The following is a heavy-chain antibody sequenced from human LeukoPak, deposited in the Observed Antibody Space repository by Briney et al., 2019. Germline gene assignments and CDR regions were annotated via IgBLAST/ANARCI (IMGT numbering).Heavy chain of an antibody. Sequence: PSQTLSLTCTVSGGSISSGDYYWSWIRQPPGKGLEWIGYIYYSGSTYYNPSLKSRVTISVDTSKNQFSLKLSSVTAADTAVYYCARVCGNYNGGGLAFDIWGQGTMVTVSS. CDR2: IYYSGST. D-gene: IGHD1-26*01. CDR1: GGSISSGDYY. V-gene: IGHV4-30-4*08. CDR3: ARVCGNYNGGGLAFDI. J-gene: IGHJ3*02.